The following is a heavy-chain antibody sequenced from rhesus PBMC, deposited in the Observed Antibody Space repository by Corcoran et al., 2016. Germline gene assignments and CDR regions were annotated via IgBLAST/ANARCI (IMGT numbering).Heavy chain of an antibody. CDR3: ASSIDTAECDY. Sequence: QVQLQESGPGLVKPSETLSLTCAVSGGSISGYYYWSWIRQPPGKGLEWIGSIYGSGGSNDRNPSRKSRVTLSADTSKNQFSLKLSSVTAADTAVYYCASSIDTAECDYWGQGVLVTVSS. D-gene: IGHD5-12*01. J-gene: IGHJ4*01. CDR1: GGSISGYYY. CDR2: IYGSGGSN. V-gene: IGHV4S14*01.